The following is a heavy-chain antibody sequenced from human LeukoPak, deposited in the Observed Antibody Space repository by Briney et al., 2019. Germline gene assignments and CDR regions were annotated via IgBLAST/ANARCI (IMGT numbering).Heavy chain of an antibody. D-gene: IGHD4-17*01. CDR1: GFTFSSYW. CDR2: IKQDGSEK. Sequence: AGGSLRLSCAASGFTFSSYWMSWVRQAPGKGLEWVASIKQDGSEKYYVDSVKGRFTTSRDNAKNSLYLQMNSLRAEDTALYYCARAPGEGWFDPWGQGTLVTVSS. CDR3: ARAPGEGWFDP. V-gene: IGHV3-7*01. J-gene: IGHJ5*02.